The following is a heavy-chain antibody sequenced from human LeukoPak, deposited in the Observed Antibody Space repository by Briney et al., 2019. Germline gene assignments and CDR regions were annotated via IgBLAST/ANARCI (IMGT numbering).Heavy chain of an antibody. CDR1: GFTFSSYW. CDR2: IKQDGSEK. Sequence: LAGGSLRLSCAASGFTFSSYWMSWVRQAPGKGLEWVANIKQDGSEKNYVDSVKGRFTISRDNAQNSLFLQMHSLGAEDTAVYYCARARSSYGYGDAFDIWGQGTMVTVSS. CDR3: ARARSSYGYGDAFDI. D-gene: IGHD5-18*01. V-gene: IGHV3-7*01. J-gene: IGHJ3*02.